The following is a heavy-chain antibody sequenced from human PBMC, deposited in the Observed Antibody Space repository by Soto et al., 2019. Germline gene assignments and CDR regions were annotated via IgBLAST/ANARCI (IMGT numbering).Heavy chain of an antibody. D-gene: IGHD2-21*01. V-gene: IGHV3-30*03. Sequence: QVQLAESGGGLVQPGRSLRLSCATSGFVSNDYDIHWVRQAPGKGLAWLASISYDGRNKYYADSVKGRFTISRDNSQNTLSLQINSLGAEDTAVYYCSRGIKGGLDAWGPGTLVTVSS. CDR3: SRGIKGGLDA. CDR2: ISYDGRNK. CDR1: GFVSNDYD. J-gene: IGHJ5*02.